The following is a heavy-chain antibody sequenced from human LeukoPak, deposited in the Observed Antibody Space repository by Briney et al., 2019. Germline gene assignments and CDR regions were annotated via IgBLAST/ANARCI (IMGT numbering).Heavy chain of an antibody. Sequence: PGGSLRLSCAASGFTFSSYAMSWVRQAPGKGLEWVSSISGSGGRTYYADSVKGRFTISRDNSKNTLSLQMNSLRVEDTAVYYCAKEAWYYYDSSGYFHGYYFDYWGQGTLVTVSS. J-gene: IGHJ4*02. CDR3: AKEAWYYYDSSGYFHGYYFDY. D-gene: IGHD3-22*01. V-gene: IGHV3-23*01. CDR1: GFTFSSYA. CDR2: ISGSGGRT.